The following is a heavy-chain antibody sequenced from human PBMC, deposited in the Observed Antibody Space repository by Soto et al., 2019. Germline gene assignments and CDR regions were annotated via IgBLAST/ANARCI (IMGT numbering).Heavy chain of an antibody. Sequence: GGSLRLSCAASGFTFSSYAMHWVRQAPGKGLEWVAVISYDGSNKYYADSVKGRFTISRDNSKNTLYLQMNSLRAEDTAVYYCARAGRGSYLDYWGQGTLVTVSS. CDR1: GFTFSSYA. D-gene: IGHD3-16*01. CDR2: ISYDGSNK. CDR3: ARAGRGSYLDY. V-gene: IGHV3-30-3*01. J-gene: IGHJ4*02.